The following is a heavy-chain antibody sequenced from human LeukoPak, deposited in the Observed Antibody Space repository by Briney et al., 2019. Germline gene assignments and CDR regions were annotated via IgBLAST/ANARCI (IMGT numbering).Heavy chain of an antibody. J-gene: IGHJ5*02. Sequence: GGSLRLSCEASGFSIKDYALTWVRHAPGVGLEWISTISGSGGSRYYRDSVKGRFTVSRDNSKNTVYLQMDSLRADDTALYYCAKARRTTVTTYCFDPWCQGTLVTVSS. CDR2: ISGSGGSR. CDR1: GFSIKDYA. V-gene: IGHV3-23*01. CDR3: AKARRTTVTTYCFDP. D-gene: IGHD4-17*01.